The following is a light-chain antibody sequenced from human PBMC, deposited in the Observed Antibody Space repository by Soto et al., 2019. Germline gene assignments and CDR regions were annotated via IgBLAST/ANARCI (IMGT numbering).Light chain of an antibody. J-gene: IGLJ7*01. V-gene: IGLV2-11*01. CDR2: DVS. Sequence: QSALTQPRSVSGSPGQSVTISCTGTSSDVGDYNYVSWFQQLPGKAPKLMIYDVSKRPSGVPDRFSGSKSANTASLTISGLQTEDEADYYCCSYAGSYTYVFGTGTQLTVL. CDR3: CSYAGSYTYV. CDR1: SSDVGDYNY.